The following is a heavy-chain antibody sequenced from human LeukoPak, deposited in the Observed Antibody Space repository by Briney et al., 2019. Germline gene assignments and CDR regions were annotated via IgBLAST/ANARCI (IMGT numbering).Heavy chain of an antibody. D-gene: IGHD2-2*01. CDR1: GYTFTSYD. V-gene: IGHV1-8*01. CDR3: ARGGYCSSTSCIDY. CDR2: MNPNSGNT. Sequence: GASVKVSCKASGYTFTSYDINWVRQATGQGLEWMGWMNPNSGNTGYAQKFQGRVTMTRNTSISTAYMELSSLRSEDTAVYYCARGGYCSSTSCIDYWGQGALVTVSS. J-gene: IGHJ4*02.